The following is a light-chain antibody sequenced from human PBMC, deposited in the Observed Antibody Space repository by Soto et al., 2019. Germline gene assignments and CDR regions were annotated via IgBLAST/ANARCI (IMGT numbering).Light chain of an antibody. CDR3: QQYGSSPPIT. CDR1: QSVSSSY. Sequence: ELVLTQSPGILSLSPGERATLSCRASQSVSSSYLAWYQQKPGQAPRLLIYGASSRATGIPDRFSGSGSGTDFTLTISRLEPEDFAVYYCQQYGSSPPITFGQGTRLEIK. CDR2: GAS. V-gene: IGKV3-20*01. J-gene: IGKJ5*01.